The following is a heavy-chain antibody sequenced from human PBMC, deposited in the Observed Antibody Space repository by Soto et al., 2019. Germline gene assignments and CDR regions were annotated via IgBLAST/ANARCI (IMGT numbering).Heavy chain of an antibody. CDR1: GFSFSDYH. D-gene: IGHD3-10*01. Sequence: QVQLVESGGGLVKPGGSLRLSCAAYGFSFSDYHMSWIRQAPGKELEWVSYISNTASTINYADSVKGRFAISRDNAKNSVYLQMNSLRAEDTAVYYCARDGTKRGSWFDPWGQGTLVTVSS. CDR2: ISNTASTI. J-gene: IGHJ5*02. CDR3: ARDGTKRGSWFDP. V-gene: IGHV3-11*01.